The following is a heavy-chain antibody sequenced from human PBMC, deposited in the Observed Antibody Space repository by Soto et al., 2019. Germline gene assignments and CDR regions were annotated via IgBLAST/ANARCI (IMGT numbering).Heavy chain of an antibody. J-gene: IGHJ4*02. CDR1: GFTFGNYA. D-gene: IGHD3-9*01. Sequence: QVQLGESGGGVVQPGKSLRLSCVGSGFTFGNYAMYWVRQAPGKGLEWVAFISYDGSKRYHADSVKGQFTISRDNARKTLYLQMDSLRPEDTAVYYCAKGGRAPGYPIDYWGQGTLVTVSS. CDR3: AKGGRAPGYPIDY. V-gene: IGHV3-30*18. CDR2: ISYDGSKR.